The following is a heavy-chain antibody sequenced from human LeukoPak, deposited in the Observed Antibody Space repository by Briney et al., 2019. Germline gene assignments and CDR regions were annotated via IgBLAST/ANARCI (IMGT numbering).Heavy chain of an antibody. CDR1: GFTFSSCW. CDR3: AREAYQLLPAYYYYYGMDV. V-gene: IGHV3-7*01. Sequence: GGSLRLSCAASGFTFSSCWMSWVRQAPGKGLEWVANIKQDGSEKYYVDSVKGRFTISRDNARNSLYLQMNSLRAEDTAVYYCAREAYQLLPAYYYYYGMDVWGQGTTVTVSS. D-gene: IGHD2-2*01. CDR2: IKQDGSEK. J-gene: IGHJ6*02.